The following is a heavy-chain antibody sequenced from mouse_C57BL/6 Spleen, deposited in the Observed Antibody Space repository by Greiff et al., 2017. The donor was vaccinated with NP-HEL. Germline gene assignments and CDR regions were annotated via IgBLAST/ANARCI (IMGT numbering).Heavy chain of an antibody. CDR3: ARGEGLRDGGYFDV. D-gene: IGHD2-4*01. Sequence: QVQLKQPGAELVKPGASVKLSCKASGYTFTSYWMHWVKQRPGRGLEWIGRIDPNSGGTKYNEKFKSKATLTVDKPSSTAYMQLSSLTSEASAVYYCARGEGLRDGGYFDVWGTGTTVTVSS. J-gene: IGHJ1*03. V-gene: IGHV1-72*01. CDR1: GYTFTSYW. CDR2: IDPNSGGT.